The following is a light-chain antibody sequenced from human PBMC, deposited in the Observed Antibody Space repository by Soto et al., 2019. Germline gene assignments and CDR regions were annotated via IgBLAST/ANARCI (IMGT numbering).Light chain of an antibody. J-gene: IGLJ3*02. Sequence: QSVLTQPRSLSGSPGQSVTISCTGTTGDVGTYNFVSWYQHHPGKAPKLMIYDASKRPSGVPDRFSASKSGNTASLTISGLQAEDEADYYCCSYAGSFTWVFGGGTKLTVL. V-gene: IGLV2-11*01. CDR3: CSYAGSFTWV. CDR1: TGDVGTYNF. CDR2: DAS.